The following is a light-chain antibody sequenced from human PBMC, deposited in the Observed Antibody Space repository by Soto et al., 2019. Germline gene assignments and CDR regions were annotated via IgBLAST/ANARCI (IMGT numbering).Light chain of an antibody. Sequence: EIVLTQSPATLSLSLGERATLSCRASQSISSSLAWYQQKPGQAPRLLIYDASTRATGFPARFSGSGSGTDFTLTIGSLEPEDFAVYYCQQRSEWPRTFGQGTKVDIK. CDR3: QQRSEWPRT. J-gene: IGKJ1*01. CDR2: DAS. CDR1: QSISSS. V-gene: IGKV3-11*01.